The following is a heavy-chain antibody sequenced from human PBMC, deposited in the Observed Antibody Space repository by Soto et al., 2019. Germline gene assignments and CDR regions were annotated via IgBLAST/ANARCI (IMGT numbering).Heavy chain of an antibody. CDR3: ARGISSSWRAEYFQH. CDR1: GFGFSRYS. D-gene: IGHD6-13*01. J-gene: IGHJ1*01. V-gene: IGHV3-21*01. Sequence: EVQLVESGGGLVKPGGSLRLSCAASGFGFSRYSMNWVRQAPGKGLEWVSCISSSSAYIQYADSVKGRLTIFRDNAXXSLYLQMNSLRADDTAVYYCARGISSSWRAEYFQHWGQGALVTVSS. CDR2: ISSSSAYI.